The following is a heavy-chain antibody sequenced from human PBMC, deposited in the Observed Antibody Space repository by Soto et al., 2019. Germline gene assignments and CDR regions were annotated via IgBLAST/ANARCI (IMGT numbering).Heavy chain of an antibody. V-gene: IGHV3-23*01. Sequence: PGGALRLSCADSGFTFSSYAMSWVRQAPGKGLEWVSAISGSGGSTYYADSVKGRFTISRDNSKNTLYLQMNSLRAEDTAVYYCAKDLNGEQQLVSYWGQGTLVTVSS. J-gene: IGHJ4*02. CDR1: GFTFSSYA. CDR3: AKDLNGEQQLVSY. CDR2: ISGSGGST. D-gene: IGHD6-13*01.